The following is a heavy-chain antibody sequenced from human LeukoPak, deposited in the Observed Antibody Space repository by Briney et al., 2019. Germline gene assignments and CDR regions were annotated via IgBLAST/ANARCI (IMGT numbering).Heavy chain of an antibody. J-gene: IGHJ5*02. V-gene: IGHV1-24*01. CDR2: FDPEDGET. Sequence: ASVKVSCKVSGYTFTELSMHWVRQAPGKGLEWMGGFDPEDGETIYAQKFQGRVTMTEDTSTDTAYMELSSLRSEDTAVYYCATMVRGTNWFDPWGQGTLVTVSS. CDR1: GYTFTELS. D-gene: IGHD3-10*01. CDR3: ATMVRGTNWFDP.